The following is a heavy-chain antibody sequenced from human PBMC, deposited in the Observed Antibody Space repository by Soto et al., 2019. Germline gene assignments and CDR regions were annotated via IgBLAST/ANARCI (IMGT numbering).Heavy chain of an antibody. D-gene: IGHD4-4*01. V-gene: IGHV3-33*01. Sequence: PGGSLRLSCAASGFTFSSHGMHWVRQAPGKGLEWVAVIWYDGSNKYYADSVKGRFTISRDNSKNTLYLQMNSLRAEDTAVYYCARSLDYSNYPYYYYYGMDVWGQGTTVTVSS. CDR2: IWYDGSNK. CDR1: GFTFSSHG. CDR3: ARSLDYSNYPYYYYYGMDV. J-gene: IGHJ6*02.